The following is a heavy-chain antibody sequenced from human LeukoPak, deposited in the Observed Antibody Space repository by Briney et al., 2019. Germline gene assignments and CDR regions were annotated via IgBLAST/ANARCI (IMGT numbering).Heavy chain of an antibody. CDR1: GFTFSGYS. CDR2: ISSSSINM. CDR3: ARDSIQLWPNAIDF. J-gene: IGHJ4*02. D-gene: IGHD1-1*01. Sequence: GGSLRLSCATSGFTFSGYSMNWVRQAPGKGLEWISYISSSSINMHYGDSVKGRFTISRDNAENSLYLQMNSLRAEDTAVYYCARDSIQLWPNAIDFWGQGTLVTVSS. V-gene: IGHV3-48*01.